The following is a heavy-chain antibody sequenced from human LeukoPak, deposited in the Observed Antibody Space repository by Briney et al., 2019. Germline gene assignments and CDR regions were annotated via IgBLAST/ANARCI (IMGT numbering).Heavy chain of an antibody. CDR3: ATTGSGSYYDY. CDR1: GFTFSSYS. J-gene: IGHJ4*02. CDR2: INDDETST. Sequence: GGSLRLSCAASGFTFSSYSMNWVRQAPGKGLVWVSRINDDETSTSYADSVKGRLTISRDNAKNTLYLQMNSLRAEDTAVYYCATTGSGSYYDYWGQGTLVTVSS. D-gene: IGHD1-26*01. V-gene: IGHV3-74*01.